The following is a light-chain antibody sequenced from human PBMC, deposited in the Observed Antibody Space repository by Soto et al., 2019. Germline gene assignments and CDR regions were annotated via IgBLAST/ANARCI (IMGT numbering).Light chain of an antibody. V-gene: IGLV1-40*01. Sequence: QSVLTQPPSVSGAPGQRVTISCTGSSSNIGAGYDVHWYQQLPGTAPKLLIYGNSNRPSGVPDRFSGSKSGTSASLAITGLQAEDEADYYCQSYDISRSGVVFGGGTKVTVL. J-gene: IGLJ2*01. CDR2: GNS. CDR1: SSNIGAGYD. CDR3: QSYDISRSGVV.